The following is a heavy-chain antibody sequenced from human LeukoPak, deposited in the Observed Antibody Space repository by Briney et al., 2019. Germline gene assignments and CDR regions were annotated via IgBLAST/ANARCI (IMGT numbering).Heavy chain of an antibody. V-gene: IGHV3-7*05. CDR2: IKQDGSEK. Sequence: GGSLRLSCAASGFAFSTYWMSWVRQAPGKGLEWVANIKQDGSEKYYADSVKGRFTISRDNAKNSLYPQMNSLRAEDTAVYYCAKDGLGDGLGYWGQGTLVIVSS. J-gene: IGHJ4*02. CDR1: GFAFSTYW. CDR3: AKDGLGDGLGY. D-gene: IGHD4-17*01.